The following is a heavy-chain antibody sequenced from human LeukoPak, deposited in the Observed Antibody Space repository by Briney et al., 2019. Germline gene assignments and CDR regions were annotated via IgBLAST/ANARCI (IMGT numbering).Heavy chain of an antibody. CDR2: IIPIFGTA. V-gene: IGHV1-69*05. CDR3: ARVGDSSSWYYFDY. J-gene: IGHJ4*02. Sequence: SVKVSCKASGGTFSSYAISWVRQAPGQGLEWMGGIIPIFGTASYAQKFQGRVTMTRDMSTSTVYMELSSLRSEDTAVYYCARVGDSSSWYYFDYWGQGTLVTVSS. CDR1: GGTFSSYA. D-gene: IGHD6-13*01.